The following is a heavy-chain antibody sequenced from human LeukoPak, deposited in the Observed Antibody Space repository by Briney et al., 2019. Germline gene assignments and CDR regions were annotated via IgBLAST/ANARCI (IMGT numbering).Heavy chain of an antibody. CDR3: ARTYYYDSSGYSDYFDY. V-gene: IGHV3-7*01. J-gene: IGHJ4*02. D-gene: IGHD3-22*01. CDR2: IKQDGSEK. CDR1: GFTFSSYW. Sequence: PGGSLRLSCAASGFTFSSYWMSWVRQTPGKGLEWVANIKQDGSEKYYVDSVKGRFTISRDNAKNSLYLQMNSLRAEDTAVYYCARTYYYDSSGYSDYFDYWGQGTLVIVSS.